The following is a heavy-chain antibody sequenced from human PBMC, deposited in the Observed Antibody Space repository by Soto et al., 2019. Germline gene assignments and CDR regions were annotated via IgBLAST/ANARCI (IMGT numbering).Heavy chain of an antibody. J-gene: IGHJ4*02. CDR1: GFTFSSYG. CDR3: AKDLSYCSGDRCYSADY. CDR2: ISYDGSNK. Sequence: QVQLVESGGGVVQPGRSLRLSCAASGFTFSSYGMHWVRQAPGKGLEWVAVISYDGSNKYYAGSVKGRFTISRDDSKNTLYLQMNSLRAEDTAVYYCAKDLSYCSGDRCYSADYWGQGTLVTVSS. V-gene: IGHV3-30*18. D-gene: IGHD2-15*01.